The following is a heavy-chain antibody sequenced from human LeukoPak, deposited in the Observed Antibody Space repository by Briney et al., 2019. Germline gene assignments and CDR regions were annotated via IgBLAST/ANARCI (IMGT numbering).Heavy chain of an antibody. CDR2: ISSSGSTI. V-gene: IGHV3-48*03. CDR3: AREGRYFFDY. J-gene: IGHJ4*02. Sequence: GTLRLSCAASGVTLSSYEMNWVRQAPGQGLEWVSYISSSGSTIYYADSVKGRFTISRDNAKNSLYLQMNSLRAEDTAVYYCAREGRYFFDYWGQGTLVTVSS. CDR1: GVTLSSYE. D-gene: IGHD3-9*01.